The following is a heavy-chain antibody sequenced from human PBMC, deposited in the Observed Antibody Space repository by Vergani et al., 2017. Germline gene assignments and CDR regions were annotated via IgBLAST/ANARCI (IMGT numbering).Heavy chain of an antibody. CDR3: AKDLGTSSGGGWFDP. J-gene: IGHJ5*02. V-gene: IGHV3-9*02. CDR2: ISWNSNSI. D-gene: IGHD6-6*01. Sequence: LFESLLFFFLPSRSLRLSCVASGFTSAGYAMHWVRQAPGKGLELVSGISWNSNSIGYANSVKGRFTISRDNAKNSLYLQMNSLRSEDTALYYCAKDLGTSSGGGWFDPWCQGTLVTVSS. CDR1: GFTSAGYA.